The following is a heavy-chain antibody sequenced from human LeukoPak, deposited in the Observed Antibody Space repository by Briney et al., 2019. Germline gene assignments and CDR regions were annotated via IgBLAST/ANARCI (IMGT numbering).Heavy chain of an antibody. CDR1: GFTFSSDA. Sequence: GGSLRLSCAASGFTFSSDAMSWVRQAPGKGLEWGSAISGSGGSTYYAHSVKGRFTIHRDNSKNTLYLQMNSLRAEDTAVYYCAKGTWMLAFDIWGQGTMVTVSS. V-gene: IGHV3-23*01. CDR2: ISGSGGST. J-gene: IGHJ3*02. D-gene: IGHD2-8*01. CDR3: AKGTWMLAFDI.